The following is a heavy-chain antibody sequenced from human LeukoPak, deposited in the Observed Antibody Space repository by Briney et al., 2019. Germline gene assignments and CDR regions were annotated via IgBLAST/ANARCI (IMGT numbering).Heavy chain of an antibody. D-gene: IGHD6-13*01. J-gene: IGHJ4*02. Sequence: GGSLRLSCAASGFIFSDHYMSWIHQAPGKGLEWLSYSSSSGNTTHYADSVRGRFTISGDNAKNSLFLQMNSLTVEDTAIYYCARDGTSSWYFDSWGQGTLVTVAS. CDR2: SSSSGNTT. V-gene: IGHV3-11*01. CDR1: GFIFSDHY. CDR3: ARDGTSSWYFDS.